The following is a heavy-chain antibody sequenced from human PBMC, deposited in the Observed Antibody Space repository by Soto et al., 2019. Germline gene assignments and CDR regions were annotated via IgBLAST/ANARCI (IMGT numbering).Heavy chain of an antibody. J-gene: IGHJ4*02. CDR3: ANFAYYYDSSGYYYGY. CDR1: GFTFSSYG. Sequence: TGGSLRLSCAASGFTFSSYGMHWVRQAPGKGLEWVSAISGSGGSTYYADSVKGRFTISRDNSKNTLYLQMNSLRAEDTAVYYCANFAYYYDSSGYYYGYWGQGTLVTVSS. CDR2: ISGSGGST. D-gene: IGHD3-22*01. V-gene: IGHV3-23*01.